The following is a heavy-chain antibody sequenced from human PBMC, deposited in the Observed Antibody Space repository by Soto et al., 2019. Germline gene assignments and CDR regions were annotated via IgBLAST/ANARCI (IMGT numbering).Heavy chain of an antibody. CDR3: AKELARPVDTAMGDAFDI. J-gene: IGHJ3*02. Sequence: GGSLRLSCAASGFTFSSYAMSWVRQAPGKGLEWVSAISGSGGSTYYTDSVKGRVTISRDNSKNTLYLQMNSLRAEDTAVYYCAKELARPVDTAMGDAFDIWGQGTMVTVSS. CDR2: ISGSGGST. V-gene: IGHV3-23*01. D-gene: IGHD5-18*01. CDR1: GFTFSSYA.